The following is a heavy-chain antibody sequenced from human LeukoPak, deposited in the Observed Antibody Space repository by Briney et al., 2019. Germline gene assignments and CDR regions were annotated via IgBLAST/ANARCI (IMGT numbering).Heavy chain of an antibody. CDR2: IYGGGGVI. J-gene: IGHJ6*03. CDR3: SKAPLGACAGAVCYYLDV. CDR1: GFTFSGYG. V-gene: IGHV3-23*03. Sequence: GGSLRLSCAASGFTFSGYGMYWVRQAPRKGLEWVAGIYGGGGVIKYADSVKGRFTISRDNSMNTLYLQMNSLRADDTAVYYCSKAPLGACAGAVCYYLDVWGKGTTVIVSS. D-gene: IGHD2-8*02.